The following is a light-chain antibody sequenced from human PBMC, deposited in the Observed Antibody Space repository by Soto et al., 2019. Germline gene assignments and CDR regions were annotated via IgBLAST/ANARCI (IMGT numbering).Light chain of an antibody. Sequence: EIRMTQFPAILCASPGDGVTLSSTAAQDVTTNFAWYQQKRGQAPRLLFYDISIRATGVPARFSGSGSETDFTLTISSLQSEDFAVYYCQQYTNWPPNTFGQGTRLEIK. J-gene: IGKJ5*01. CDR3: QQYTNWPPNT. CDR2: DIS. V-gene: IGKV3-15*01. CDR1: QDVTTN.